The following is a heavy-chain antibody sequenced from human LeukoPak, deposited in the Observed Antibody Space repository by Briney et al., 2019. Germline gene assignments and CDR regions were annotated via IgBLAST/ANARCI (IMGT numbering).Heavy chain of an antibody. Sequence: SETLSLTCTVSGGSISSSSYYWGWIRQPPGKGLEWIGSIYYSGSTYYNPSLKSRVTISVDTSKNQFSLKLSSVTAADTAVYYCARLGGPGSSWYVGQFDYWGQGTLVTVSS. D-gene: IGHD6-13*01. CDR1: GGSISSSSYY. CDR2: IYYSGST. CDR3: ARLGGPGSSWYVGQFDY. V-gene: IGHV4-39*01. J-gene: IGHJ4*02.